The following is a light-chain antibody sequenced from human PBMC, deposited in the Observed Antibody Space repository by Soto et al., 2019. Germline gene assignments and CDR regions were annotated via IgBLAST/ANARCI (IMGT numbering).Light chain of an antibody. CDR3: QQYNSYALT. J-gene: IGKJ4*01. Sequence: DSVMTQSPDSLAVSLGERATINCKSSQSVLYSSNNKNYLAWYQQKPGQPPKLLIYWASTRESGVPDRFSGSGSGTDFTLTISSLQPDDFATYYCQQYNSYALTFGGGTKVDIK. V-gene: IGKV4-1*01. CDR1: QSVLYSSNNKNY. CDR2: WAS.